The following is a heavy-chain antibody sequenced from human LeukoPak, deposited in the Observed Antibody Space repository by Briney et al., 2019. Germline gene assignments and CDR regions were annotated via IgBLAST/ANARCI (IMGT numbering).Heavy chain of an antibody. V-gene: IGHV3-23*01. D-gene: IGHD3-10*01. CDR3: AKDLPAYPWFGEFLSDY. Sequence: PGGSLRLSCAASGFTFSSYAMSWVRQAPGKGLEWVSAISGSGGSTYYADSVKGRFTISRDNSKNTLYLQMNSLRAEDTAVYYCAKDLPAYPWFGEFLSDYWGQGTLVTVSS. J-gene: IGHJ4*02. CDR1: GFTFSSYA. CDR2: ISGSGGST.